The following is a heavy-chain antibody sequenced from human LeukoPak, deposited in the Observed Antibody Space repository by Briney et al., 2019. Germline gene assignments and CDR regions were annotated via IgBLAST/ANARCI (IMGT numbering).Heavy chain of an antibody. Sequence: GESLKISCKGSGYSFSSYWIGWVRQMPGKGLEWMGIIYPSDSDTRYSPSFQGQVTISADKSITTAYLQWSSLKASDTAMYYCVRGSSYHNYWSQGTLVTVSS. J-gene: IGHJ4*02. V-gene: IGHV5-51*01. CDR2: IYPSDSDT. D-gene: IGHD6-6*01. CDR3: VRGSSYHNY. CDR1: GYSFSSYW.